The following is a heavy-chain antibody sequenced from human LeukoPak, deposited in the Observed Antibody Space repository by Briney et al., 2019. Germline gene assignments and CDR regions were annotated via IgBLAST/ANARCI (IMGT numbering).Heavy chain of an antibody. Sequence: QAGGSLRLSCAASGFTFDDYAMPWVRQAPGKGLEWVSGISWNSGSIGYADSVKGRFTISRDNAKNSLYLQMNSLRAEDTALYYCAKDMRVYSSGWYLVPDAFDIWGQGTMVTVSS. D-gene: IGHD6-19*01. CDR1: GFTFDDYA. CDR2: ISWNSGSI. V-gene: IGHV3-9*01. CDR3: AKDMRVYSSGWYLVPDAFDI. J-gene: IGHJ3*02.